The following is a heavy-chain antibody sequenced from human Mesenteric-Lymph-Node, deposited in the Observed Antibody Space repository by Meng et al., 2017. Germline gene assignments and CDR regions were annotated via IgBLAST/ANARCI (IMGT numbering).Heavy chain of an antibody. CDR2: IIPANGNT. Sequence: QVQLVQSGAEVKKPGASVKVSCKASGYTFTSYAINWVRQAPGQRLEWMGWIIPANGNTKYSQKFQGRFTITRDTSANTAYMELNSLRSEDTAVYFCARLSVSDWLLFDYWGQGTLVTVSS. D-gene: IGHD3-9*01. CDR1: GYTFTSYA. CDR3: ARLSVSDWLLFDY. J-gene: IGHJ4*02. V-gene: IGHV1-3*01.